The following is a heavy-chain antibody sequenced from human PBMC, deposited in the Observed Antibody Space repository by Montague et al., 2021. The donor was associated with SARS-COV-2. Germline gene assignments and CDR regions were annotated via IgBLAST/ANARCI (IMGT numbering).Heavy chain of an antibody. J-gene: IGHJ6*02. CDR2: ISWNSGSI. CDR3: AKDLNDYGGGEDYYGMDV. D-gene: IGHD4-23*01. V-gene: IGHV3-9*01. CDR1: GFTFDDYA. Sequence: SLRLSCAASGFTFDDYAMHWVRQAPGKGLEWVSGISWNSGSIGYXXSLKGRFTISRDNAKNSLYLQMNSLRAEDTALYYCAKDLNDYGGGEDYYGMDVWGQGTTVTVSS.